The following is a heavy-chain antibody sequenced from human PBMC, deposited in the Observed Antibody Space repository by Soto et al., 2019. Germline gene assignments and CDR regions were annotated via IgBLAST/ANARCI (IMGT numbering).Heavy chain of an antibody. V-gene: IGHV1-69*13. CDR1: GGTFSSYA. D-gene: IGHD1-7*01. Sequence: ASVKVSCKASGGTFSSYAISWVRQAPGQGLEWMGGIIPIFGTANYAQKFQGRVTITADESTSTAYMELSSLRSEDTAVYYCARLSSFASSSEYNWNLSDAFDIWGQGTMVTVSS. CDR2: IIPIFGTA. J-gene: IGHJ3*02. CDR3: ARLSSFASSSEYNWNLSDAFDI.